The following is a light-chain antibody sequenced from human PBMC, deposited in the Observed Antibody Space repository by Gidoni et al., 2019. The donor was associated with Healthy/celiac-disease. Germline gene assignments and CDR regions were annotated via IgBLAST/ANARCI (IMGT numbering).Light chain of an antibody. V-gene: IGKV3-20*01. J-gene: IGKJ4*01. CDR3: QQDGSSPPVT. CDR1: QRVSSSY. CDR2: GAS. Sequence: EIVLTQSPGTLSLSPGERATLSCRASQRVSSSYLAWYQQKPGQAPRLLIYGASSRATGIPDRFSGSGSGTDFTLTISRLEPEDFAVYYCQQDGSSPPVTFXGXTKVEIK.